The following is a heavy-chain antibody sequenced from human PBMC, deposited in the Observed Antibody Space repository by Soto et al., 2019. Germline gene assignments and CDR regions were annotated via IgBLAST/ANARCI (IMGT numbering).Heavy chain of an antibody. CDR1: GGSITSNW. CDR2: IHHSGST. CDR3: ARDKITGLFDY. Sequence: SETLSLTCAVSGGSITSNWWSWVRQPPGKGLEWIGEIHHSGSTNYNPSLKSRVTISIDTSKNQFSLKLTSVTAADTAVYYCARDKITGLFDYWGQGTLVTVSS. V-gene: IGHV4-4*02. J-gene: IGHJ4*02. D-gene: IGHD2-8*02.